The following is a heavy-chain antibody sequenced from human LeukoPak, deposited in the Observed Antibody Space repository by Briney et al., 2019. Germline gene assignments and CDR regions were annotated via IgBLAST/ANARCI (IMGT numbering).Heavy chain of an antibody. J-gene: IGHJ4*02. D-gene: IGHD3-22*01. CDR3: ARDPGSSSGYYCHY. Sequence: GGSLRLSCAASGFTFSNYAIHWVRQAPGKGLEWVSVISYDGTNKYYADSVKGRFTISRDNSKNTLYLQMNSLRAEDTAVYYCARDPGSSSGYYCHYWGQGTLVTVSS. V-gene: IGHV3-30*04. CDR1: GFTFSNYA. CDR2: ISYDGTNK.